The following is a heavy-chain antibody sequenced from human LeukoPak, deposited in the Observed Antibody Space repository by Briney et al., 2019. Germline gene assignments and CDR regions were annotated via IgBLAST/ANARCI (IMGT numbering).Heavy chain of an antibody. CDR2: ISSSSSTI. Sequence: PGGSLRLSCAASGFTFSSYSMNWVRQAPGKGLEWVSYISSSSSTIYYADSVKGRFTISRDNAKNSLYLQMNSLRDEDTAVYYCASGYSGYDFENWFDPWGQGTLVTVSS. V-gene: IGHV3-48*02. J-gene: IGHJ5*02. D-gene: IGHD5-12*01. CDR3: ASGYSGYDFENWFDP. CDR1: GFTFSSYS.